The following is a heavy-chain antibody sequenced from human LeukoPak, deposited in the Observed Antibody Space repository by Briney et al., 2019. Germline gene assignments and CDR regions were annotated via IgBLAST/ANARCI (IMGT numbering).Heavy chain of an antibody. Sequence: PGGSLRLSCAASGFTFSSYAMSWVRQAPGKGLEWVSAISGSGGCTYYADSVKGRFTISRDNSKNTLYLQMNSLRAEDTAVYYCAKILSYDILTGYYHHWGQGTLVTVSS. CDR2: ISGSGGCT. CDR3: AKILSYDILTGYYHH. CDR1: GFTFSSYA. V-gene: IGHV3-23*01. J-gene: IGHJ5*02. D-gene: IGHD3-9*01.